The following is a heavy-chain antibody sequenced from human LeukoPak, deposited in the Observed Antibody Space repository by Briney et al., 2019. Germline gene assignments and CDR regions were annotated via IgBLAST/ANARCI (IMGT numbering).Heavy chain of an antibody. Sequence: PGGSLRLSCAGSGFSFGSYAMHWVRQAPGKGLEWVAVISYDGSNKYYADSVKGRFTISRDNSKNTLYLQMNSLRAEDTAVYYCAREITGYNGPFDYWGQGTLVTVSS. CDR3: AREITGYNGPFDY. CDR1: GFSFGSYA. D-gene: IGHD5-24*01. J-gene: IGHJ4*02. CDR2: ISYDGSNK. V-gene: IGHV3-30*04.